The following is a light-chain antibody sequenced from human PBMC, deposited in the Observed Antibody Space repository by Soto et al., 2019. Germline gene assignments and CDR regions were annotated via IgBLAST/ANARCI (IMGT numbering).Light chain of an antibody. CDR2: KAS. V-gene: IGKV1-5*03. CDR1: QTISSW. Sequence: DIQINQPPSTLSGSVGDRVTITCRASQTISSWRAWYQQKPGKAPKLLIYKASTLKSGVPLRFSGSGSGTEFTLTICSLQPDDVATYYCQHYNSYSEAFGQGTKVDIK. CDR3: QHYNSYSEA. J-gene: IGKJ1*01.